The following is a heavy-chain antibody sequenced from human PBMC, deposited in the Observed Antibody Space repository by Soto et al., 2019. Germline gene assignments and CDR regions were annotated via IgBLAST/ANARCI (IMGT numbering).Heavy chain of an antibody. CDR3: TRGGNWNYPDWFDP. CDR2: IRSKAYGGTT. J-gene: IGHJ5*02. Sequence: LSLTCTASGFTFGDYAMSWFRHAPGKGLEWVGFIRSKAYGGTTEYAASVKGRFTISRDDSKSIAYLQMNSLKTEDTAVYYCTRGGNWNYPDWFDPWGQGTLVTVSS. D-gene: IGHD1-7*01. CDR1: GFTFGDYA. V-gene: IGHV3-49*03.